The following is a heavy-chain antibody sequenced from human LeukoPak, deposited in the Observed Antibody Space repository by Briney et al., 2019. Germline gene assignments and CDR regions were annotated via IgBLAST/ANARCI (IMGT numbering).Heavy chain of an antibody. CDR1: GFTFRSYD. V-gene: IGHV3-13*01. CDR3: ARAAYSSTWYSRYFDL. D-gene: IGHD6-13*01. J-gene: IGHJ2*01. CDR2: IGTAGEI. Sequence: GGSLRLSCAASGFTFRSYDMHWVRQATEKGLEWVSGIGTAGEIYYPGSVKGRFTISRENAKNSLYLQMNSLRAGDTAVYYCARAAYSSTWYSRYFDLWGRGTLVTVSS.